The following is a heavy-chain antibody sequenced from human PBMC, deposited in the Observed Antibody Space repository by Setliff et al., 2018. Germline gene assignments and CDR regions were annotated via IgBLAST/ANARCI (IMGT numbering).Heavy chain of an antibody. CDR3: SRLVRYCTTTTCQTASGAEL. J-gene: IGHJ1*01. CDR1: GYAFSDYG. Sequence: ASVKVSCKASGYAFSDYGVTWVRQAPGQGLEWVGWISPHTGNTYYAPNFEGRVSLTTDTSTSTAYMELRSLRSDDTAVYYCSRLVRYCTTTTCQTASGAELWGQGTLGTVSS. CDR2: ISPHTGNT. V-gene: IGHV1-18*01. D-gene: IGHD2-8*01.